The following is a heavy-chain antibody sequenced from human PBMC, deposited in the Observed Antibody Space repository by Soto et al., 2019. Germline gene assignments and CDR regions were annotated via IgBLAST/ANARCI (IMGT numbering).Heavy chain of an antibody. V-gene: IGHV4-34*01. CDR2: INHSGST. D-gene: IGHD5-12*01. CDR3: ARGGGWIDAFDI. Sequence: QVQLQQWGAGLLKPSETLSLTCAVYGGSFSGYYWSWIRQPPGKGLEWIGEINHSGSTNYNPSLKSRVTISVDTSKNQFSLKLSSETAADTAVYYCARGGGWIDAFDIWGQGTMVTVSS. J-gene: IGHJ3*02. CDR1: GGSFSGYY.